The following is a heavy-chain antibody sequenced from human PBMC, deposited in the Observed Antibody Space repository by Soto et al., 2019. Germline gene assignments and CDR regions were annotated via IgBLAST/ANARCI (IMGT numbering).Heavy chain of an antibody. Sequence: GGSLRLSCAASGFTFSSYAMSWVRQAPGKGLEWVSAISGSGGSTYYADSVKGRFTISRDNSKNTLYLQMNSLRAEDTAVYYFAKDMDFWCGSIFVNYYYYYMDVWGKGTTVTVSS. CDR3: AKDMDFWCGSIFVNYYYYYMDV. V-gene: IGHV3-23*01. CDR1: GFTFSSYA. D-gene: IGHD3-3*01. J-gene: IGHJ6*03. CDR2: ISGSGGST.